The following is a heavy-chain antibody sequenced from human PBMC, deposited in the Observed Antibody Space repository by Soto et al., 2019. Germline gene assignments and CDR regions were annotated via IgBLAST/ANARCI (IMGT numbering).Heavy chain of an antibody. CDR2: IYHSGST. CDR1: GGSISSGGYS. J-gene: IGHJ6*02. CDR3: ARGGDYYYYYGMDV. V-gene: IGHV4-30-2*01. D-gene: IGHD4-17*01. Sequence: TLSLTCAVSGGSISSGGYSWSWIRQPPGKGLEWIGYIYHSGSTYYNPSLKSRVTISVVRSKNQFSLKVFSVTAADTAVYYCARGGDYYYYYGMDVWGQGTTVT.